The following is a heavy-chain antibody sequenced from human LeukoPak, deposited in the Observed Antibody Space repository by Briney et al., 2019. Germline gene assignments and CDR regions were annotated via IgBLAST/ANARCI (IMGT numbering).Heavy chain of an antibody. CDR3: ARGASYDSDDAFDI. CDR2: IYTTGST. V-gene: IGHV4-61*02. D-gene: IGHD3-3*01. CDR1: GGSINSGNHY. J-gene: IGHJ3*02. Sequence: SQTLSLICTVSGGSINSGNHYWSWIRQPAGKGLERIGRIYTTGSTNSHPSLRARVTISVDTSRNQFSLKLSSETAADTAVYYCARGASYDSDDAFDIWGQGTMVTVS.